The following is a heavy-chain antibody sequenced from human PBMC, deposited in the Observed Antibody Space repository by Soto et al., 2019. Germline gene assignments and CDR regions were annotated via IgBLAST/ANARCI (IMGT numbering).Heavy chain of an antibody. J-gene: IGHJ5*02. D-gene: IGHD3-22*01. CDR1: GYSISSGYY. CDR3: ARVGPWVPYYYDSSPYTFENWFDP. Sequence: SETLSLTCAVSGYSISSGYYWGWLRQPPGKGLEWIGSIYLGGSTYYNPSLNSRVTLSIDMTNNHVSLILNSVTAADTAVYYCARVGPWVPYYYDSSPYTFENWFDPWGQGTLVTVSS. CDR2: IYLGGST. V-gene: IGHV4-38-2*01.